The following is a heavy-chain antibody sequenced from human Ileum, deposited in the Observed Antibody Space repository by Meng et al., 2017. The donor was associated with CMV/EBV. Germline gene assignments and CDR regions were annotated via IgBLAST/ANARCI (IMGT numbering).Heavy chain of an antibody. D-gene: IGHD3-3*01. CDR1: GFTFSDYS. CDR3: AKAGSSEALIDFLFDY. CDR2: ITSISSYI. V-gene: IGHV3-21*06. J-gene: IGHJ4*02. Sequence: GESLKISCAASGFTFSDYSIKWVRQAPGKGLEWVSSITSISSYIYYADSVKGRFTISRDNAKNSLYLQIDSLRVEDTAMYYCAKAGSSEALIDFLFDYWGQGTLVTVSS.